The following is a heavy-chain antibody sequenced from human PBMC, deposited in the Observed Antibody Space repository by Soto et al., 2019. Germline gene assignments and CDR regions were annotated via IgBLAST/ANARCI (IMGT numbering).Heavy chain of an antibody. CDR3: ARGFLDEHYGSGSYYNSYNWFDP. D-gene: IGHD3-10*01. J-gene: IGHJ5*02. V-gene: IGHV3-21*01. CDR1: GFTFSSYS. CDR2: ISSSSSYI. Sequence: GGSLRLSCAASGFTFSSYSMNWVRQAPGKGLEWVSSISSSSSYIYYADSVKGRFTISRDNAKNSLYLQMNSLRAEDTAVYYCARGFLDEHYGSGSYYNSYNWFDPWGQGTLVTVSS.